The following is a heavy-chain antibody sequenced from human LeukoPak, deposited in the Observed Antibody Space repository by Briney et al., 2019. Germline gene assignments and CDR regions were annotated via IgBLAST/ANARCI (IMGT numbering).Heavy chain of an antibody. D-gene: IGHD2-2*01. J-gene: IGHJ4*02. V-gene: IGHV5-51*01. CDR3: ARRDCSTSSCPFDY. CDR2: IYPDDSET. Sequence: GESLKISCKGSGYNFANYWIAWVRQMPGKGLEWMGIIYPDDSETRYSPSFQGQVTVSADNSISTAYLQWSSLKASDTAMYYCARRDCSTSSCPFDYWGQGSLVTVSS. CDR1: GYNFANYW.